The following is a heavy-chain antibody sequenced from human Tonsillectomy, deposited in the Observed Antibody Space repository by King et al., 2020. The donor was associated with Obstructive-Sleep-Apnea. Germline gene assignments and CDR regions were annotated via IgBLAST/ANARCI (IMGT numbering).Heavy chain of an antibody. CDR1: GFSLSTSGIC. V-gene: IGHV2-70*11. CDR3: ARTEHSRYVPPYYFDY. CDR2: IDWDNDK. J-gene: IGHJ4*02. Sequence: TLKESGPALVKPTQTLTLTCTFSGFSLSTSGICVSWIRQPPGKALEWLARIDWDNDKYYSTSLKTRLTISKDTSKNRVVLTMTHMDPCDTATYYRARTEHSRYVPPYYFDYWGQGTPVTVSS. D-gene: IGHD4-11*01.